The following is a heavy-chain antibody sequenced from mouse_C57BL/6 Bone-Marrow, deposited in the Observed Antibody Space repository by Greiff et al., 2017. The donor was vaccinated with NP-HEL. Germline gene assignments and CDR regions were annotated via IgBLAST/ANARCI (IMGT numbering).Heavy chain of an antibody. Sequence: QVQLKESGPGLVAPSQSLSITCTVSGFSLTSYGVDWVRQSPGKGLEWLGVIWGVGSTTYNSALKSSLSISKDNSKSQVFLKMNSLQTDDTAMYSGARVSPSTMITTVFDYWGQGTTLTVSS. CDR3: ARVSPSTMITTVFDY. D-gene: IGHD2-4*01. J-gene: IGHJ2*01. CDR2: IWGVGST. V-gene: IGHV2-6*01. CDR1: GFSLTSYG.